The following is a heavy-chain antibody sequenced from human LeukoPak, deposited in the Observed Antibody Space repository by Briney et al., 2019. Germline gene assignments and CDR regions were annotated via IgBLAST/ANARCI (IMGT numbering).Heavy chain of an antibody. CDR3: ARTLRRIAAAGFDAFDI. CDR2: IDDSGST. Sequence: SETLSLTCAIYGGSFSAYYWSWIRQPPGKGLEWIGEIDDSGSTNYNPSLKSRVTISIDTSKNQFSLKLSSVTAADTAVYYCARTLRRIAAAGFDAFDIWGQGTMVTVSS. CDR1: GGSFSAYY. V-gene: IGHV4-34*01. D-gene: IGHD6-13*01. J-gene: IGHJ3*02.